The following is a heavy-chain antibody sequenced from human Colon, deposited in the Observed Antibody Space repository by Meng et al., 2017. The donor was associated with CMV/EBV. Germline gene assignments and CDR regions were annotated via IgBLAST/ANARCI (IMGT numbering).Heavy chain of an antibody. D-gene: IGHD3-16*01. Sequence: EVQLEGAGGGLSQPGGSMRLSCAASGLSVSSNYMSWVRQAPGKGLEWVSVIYVDGSTYYAESVRGRFTISRDSSTNTVHLHLNSLRDDDSAVYYCARDLGGGDYFDYWGQGTLVTVSS. V-gene: IGHV3-53*01. J-gene: IGHJ4*02. CDR3: ARDLGGGDYFDY. CDR2: IYVDGST. CDR1: GLSVSSNY.